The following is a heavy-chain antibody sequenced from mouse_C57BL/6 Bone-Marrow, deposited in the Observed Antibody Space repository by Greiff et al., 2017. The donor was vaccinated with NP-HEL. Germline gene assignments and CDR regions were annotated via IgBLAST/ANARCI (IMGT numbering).Heavy chain of an antibody. J-gene: IGHJ2*01. CDR3: ARKERGIYNGYLGY. CDR1: GYTFTSYW. V-gene: IGHV1-64*01. Sequence: QVQLQQPGAELVKPGASVKLSCKASGYTFTSYWMHWVKQRPGQGLEWIGMIHPNSGSTNYNEKFKSKATLTVDKSSSTAYMQLSSLTSEDSAVYYCARKERGIYNGYLGYWGEGTPLTVSS. D-gene: IGHD2-3*01. CDR2: IHPNSGST.